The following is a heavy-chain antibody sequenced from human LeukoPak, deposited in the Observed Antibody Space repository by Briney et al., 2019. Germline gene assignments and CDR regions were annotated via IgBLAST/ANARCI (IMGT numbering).Heavy chain of an antibody. J-gene: IGHJ3*02. CDR2: ISYDGSNK. Sequence: GGSLRLSCAASGFTFSSYAMHWVRQAPGKGLEWVAVISYDGSNKYYADSVKGRFTISRDNSKNTLYLQMNSLRAEDTAVYYCARVGLDYDFWSGYYREDAFDIWGRGTMVTVSS. CDR1: GFTFSSYA. V-gene: IGHV3-30-3*01. D-gene: IGHD3-3*01. CDR3: ARVGLDYDFWSGYYREDAFDI.